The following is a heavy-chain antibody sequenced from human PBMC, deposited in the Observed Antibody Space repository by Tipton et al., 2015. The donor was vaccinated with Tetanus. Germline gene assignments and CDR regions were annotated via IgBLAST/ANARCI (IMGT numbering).Heavy chain of an antibody. Sequence: TLSLTCTVSGASIRGGTFYWGWIRQPPGKGLEWTGSIYESGNTYYIPSLKSRDTISVDTSTNQFSLTLSSMVAADTGVYYCARHQSGYFTPFDYWGQGKLVTVSS. CDR3: ARHQSGYFTPFDY. CDR2: IYESGNT. V-gene: IGHV4-39*01. J-gene: IGHJ4*02. CDR1: GASIRGGTFY. D-gene: IGHD3-3*01.